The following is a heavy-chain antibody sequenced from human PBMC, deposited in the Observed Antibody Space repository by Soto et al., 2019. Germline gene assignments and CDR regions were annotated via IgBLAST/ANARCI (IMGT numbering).Heavy chain of an antibody. J-gene: IGHJ6*02. CDR1: GYTFTSYG. D-gene: IGHD3-10*01. V-gene: IGHV1-18*01. CDR2: ISAYNGNT. Sequence: ASVKVSCKASGYTFTSYGISWVRQAPGQGLEWMGWISAYNGNTNYAQKLQGRVTMTTDTSTSTAYMELRSLRSDDTAVYYCARDPHDDRSWRYYYYYGMDVWGQGTTVTVSS. CDR3: ARDPHDDRSWRYYYYYGMDV.